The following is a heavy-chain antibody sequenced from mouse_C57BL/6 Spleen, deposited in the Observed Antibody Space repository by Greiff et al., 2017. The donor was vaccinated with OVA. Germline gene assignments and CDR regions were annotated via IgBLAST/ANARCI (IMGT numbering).Heavy chain of an antibody. CDR2: INYDGSST. CDR1: GFTFSDYY. CDR3: ARIWPYYYAMDY. V-gene: IGHV5-16*01. Sequence: EVQRVESEGGLVQPGSSMKLSCTASGFTFSDYYMAWVRQVPEKGLEWVANINYDGSSTYYLDSLKSRFIISRDNAKNILYLQMSSLKSEDTATYYCARIWPYYYAMDYWGQGTSVTVSS. J-gene: IGHJ4*01. D-gene: IGHD1-1*02.